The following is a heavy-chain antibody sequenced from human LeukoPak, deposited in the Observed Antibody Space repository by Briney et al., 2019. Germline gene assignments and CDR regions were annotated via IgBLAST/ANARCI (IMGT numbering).Heavy chain of an antibody. V-gene: IGHV4-61*01. CDR1: GGSISSGSYY. Sequence: PSETLSLTCTVSGGSISSGSYYWSRIRQPPGKGLEWIGYIYDTGSTFFENANTNYNPSLRSRVTISVDTSKNQFSLKLSSVTAADTAVYYCARDQWGGNYIHDAFDIWGQGTMVTVSS. CDR3: ARDQWGGNYIHDAFDI. D-gene: IGHD4-23*01. J-gene: IGHJ3*02. CDR2: IYDTGSTFFENANT.